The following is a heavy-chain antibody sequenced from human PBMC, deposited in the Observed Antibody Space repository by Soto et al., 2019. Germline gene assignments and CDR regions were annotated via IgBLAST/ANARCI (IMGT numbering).Heavy chain of an antibody. D-gene: IGHD3-22*01. CDR3: VRGYFYDNAGPYFDY. J-gene: IGHJ4*02. CDR1: GFTFNSYG. V-gene: IGHV3-30*03. CDR2: ISHDGSKT. Sequence: GGSLRLSCAASGFTFNSYGIHWVRQAPGKGLEWVAVISHDGSKTNYADSVKGRVTISRDNSKDTVYLQMNSPRAEDTAVYYCVRGYFYDNAGPYFDYWGQGTLVTVSS.